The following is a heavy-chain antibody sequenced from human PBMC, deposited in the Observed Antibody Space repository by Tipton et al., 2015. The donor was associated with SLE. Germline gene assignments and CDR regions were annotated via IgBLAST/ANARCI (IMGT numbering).Heavy chain of an antibody. CDR1: GFTVSDFV. CDR2: ISNSETT. J-gene: IGHJ4*02. V-gene: IGHV4-59*02. D-gene: IGHD2-15*01. Sequence: LSCAASGFTVSDFVMNWVRQAPGKGLAWVGYISNSETTNYHPSLKSRVTISLDTSKNQFSLKLRSVTAADTAVYYCAGAWQGYCSGGTCYVLDYWGQGTLVTVSS. CDR3: AGAWQGYCSGGTCYVLDY.